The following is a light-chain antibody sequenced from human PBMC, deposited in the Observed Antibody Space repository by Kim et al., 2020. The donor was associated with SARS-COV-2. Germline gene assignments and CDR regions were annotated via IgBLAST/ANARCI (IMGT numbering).Light chain of an antibody. CDR2: QDS. CDR3: QAWDSSTVV. V-gene: IGLV3-1*01. J-gene: IGLJ2*01. CDR1: KLWDKY. Sequence: VSPGQTATITCSGDKLWDKYACWYQQKPGQSPVLVIYQDSKRPSGIPERFSGSNSGNTATLTISGTQAMDEADYYCQAWDSSTVVFGGGTQLTVL.